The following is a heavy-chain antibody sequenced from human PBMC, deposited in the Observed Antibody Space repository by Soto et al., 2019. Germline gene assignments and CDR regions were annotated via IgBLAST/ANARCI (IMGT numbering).Heavy chain of an antibody. CDR1: GFTFSSYS. V-gene: IGHV3-48*01. D-gene: IGHD2-15*01. CDR3: ARGRGNVVVVAATPTRNFDY. J-gene: IGHJ4*02. CDR2: ISSSSSTI. Sequence: PGGSLRLSCAASGFTFSSYSMNWVRQAPGKGLEWVSYISSSSSTIYYADSVKGRFTISRDNSKNTLYLQMNSLRAEDTAVYYCARGRGNVVVVAATPTRNFDYWGQGTLVTVSS.